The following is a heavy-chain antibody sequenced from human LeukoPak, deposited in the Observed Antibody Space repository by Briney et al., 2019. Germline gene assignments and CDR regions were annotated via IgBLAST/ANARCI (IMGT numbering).Heavy chain of an antibody. J-gene: IGHJ4*02. Sequence: SETLSLTCAVSGGSVTSYYWSWIRQPPGKGLEWIGEINHSGRTTYNPSLKSRVTVSVDTSKNLFSLKLNSVTAADTAVYYCVRDGAAAGWYDYWGQGTLVTVSS. CDR2: INHSGRT. V-gene: IGHV4-34*01. CDR3: VRDGAAAGWYDY. CDR1: GGSVTSYY. D-gene: IGHD6-13*01.